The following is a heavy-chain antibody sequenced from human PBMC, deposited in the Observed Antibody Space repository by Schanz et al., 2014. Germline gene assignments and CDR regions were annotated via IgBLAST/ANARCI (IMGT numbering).Heavy chain of an antibody. CDR1: GGSISSYY. V-gene: IGHV4-59*12. J-gene: IGHJ3*02. CDR3: ARERDALDI. CDR2: IYYRGST. Sequence: QVQLQESGPGLVKPSETLSLTCTVSGGSISSYYWSWIRQPPGKGLEWIGYIYYRGSTYYNPSLKSRVTISTDMSRNQFSLRLKSVTAADTALYYCARERDALDIWGQGTMVIVSS.